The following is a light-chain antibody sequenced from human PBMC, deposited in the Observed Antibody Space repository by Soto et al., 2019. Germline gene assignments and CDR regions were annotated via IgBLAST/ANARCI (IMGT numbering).Light chain of an antibody. CDR3: QQYNSYSGP. CDR1: QSISSW. CDR2: DAS. J-gene: IGKJ1*01. V-gene: IGKV1-5*01. Sequence: DIQMTQSPSTLSASVGDRVTITYRASQSISSWLAWYQQKPGKAPKLLIYDASSSESGVPSRFRGSGSRTEFTLTISSLQPDDFATYYCQQYNSYSGPFGQGTKVDIK.